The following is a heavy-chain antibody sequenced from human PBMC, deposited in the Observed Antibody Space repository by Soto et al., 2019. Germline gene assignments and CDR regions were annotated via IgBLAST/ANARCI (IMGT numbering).Heavy chain of an antibody. J-gene: IGHJ4*02. CDR1: GYTFTGYY. CDR3: ERDLGAAGTGFDY. V-gene: IGHV1-2*04. Sequence: ASVNVSCKASGYTFTGYYMHWVRQAPGQGLEWMGWINPNSGGTNYAQKFQGWVTMTRDTSISTAYMELSRLRSDDTAVYYCERDLGAAGTGFDYWDQGPLVTVSS. D-gene: IGHD6-13*01. CDR2: INPNSGGT.